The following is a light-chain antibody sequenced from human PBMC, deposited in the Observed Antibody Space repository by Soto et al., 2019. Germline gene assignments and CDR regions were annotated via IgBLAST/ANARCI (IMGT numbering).Light chain of an antibody. CDR3: CSFPGTSTLYV. CDR1: SSDVGSSNF. J-gene: IGLJ1*01. Sequence: PALTNPASGNGVHGRARSIFYTRTSSDVGSSNFVSWYQQHPGKAPKLIIYEGSRRPSGVSGRFSGSKSGNAASLTISGLQAEDEADYYCCSFPGTSTLYVFGSGTKVTVL. V-gene: IGLV2-23*01. CDR2: EGS.